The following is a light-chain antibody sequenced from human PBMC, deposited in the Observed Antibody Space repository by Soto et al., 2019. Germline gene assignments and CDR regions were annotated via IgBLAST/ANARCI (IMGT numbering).Light chain of an antibody. Sequence: QSALTQPASVSGSPGQSITISCTGTSSDVGGYNYVSWYQQHPGKAPKLMIYEVSNRPSGVANRFSGSKSGNTASLTISGLQAEDEADYYCSSYTSSSTPHYVFGTGTKVTVL. V-gene: IGLV2-14*01. CDR2: EVS. CDR1: SSDVGGYNY. J-gene: IGLJ1*01. CDR3: SSYTSSSTPHYV.